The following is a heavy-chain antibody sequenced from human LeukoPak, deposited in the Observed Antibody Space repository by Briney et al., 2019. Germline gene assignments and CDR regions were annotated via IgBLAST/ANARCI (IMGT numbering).Heavy chain of an antibody. CDR2: ISGSGGAT. CDR1: DSTLTSYA. D-gene: IGHD7-27*01. V-gene: IGHV3-23*01. J-gene: IGHJ4*02. Sequence: SGGSLRLSCEASDSTLTSYALSWVRQAPGKGLDWVSAISGSGGATFYADSVKGRFTISRDNSRKTLYLQMTGLRAEDTAVYYCARVLAPGQGHGPDRWGQGTLVTVSS. CDR3: ARVLAPGQGHGPDR.